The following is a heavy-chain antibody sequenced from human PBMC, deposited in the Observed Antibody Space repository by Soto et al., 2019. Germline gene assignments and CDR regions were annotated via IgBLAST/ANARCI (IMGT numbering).Heavy chain of an antibody. J-gene: IGHJ4*02. D-gene: IGHD1-26*01. CDR1: GYTFTTYY. Sequence: QVQLVQSGAEVKKPGASVKVSCEASGYTFTTYYMHWVRQAPGQGLEWMGVINPGGGSTTYAQKFQGRVTMTRDTSTSTVFMELSSLRSEETAMYFCARGGQNLARVADYWGQGTLVTVSS. CDR2: INPGGGST. CDR3: ARGGQNLARVADY. V-gene: IGHV1-46*03.